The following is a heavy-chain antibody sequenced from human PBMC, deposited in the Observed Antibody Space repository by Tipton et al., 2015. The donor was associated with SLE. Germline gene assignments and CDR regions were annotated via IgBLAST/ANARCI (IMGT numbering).Heavy chain of an antibody. CDR3: AKRGPGVEGYSDRDPYFDY. CDR1: GFTFDDYT. CDR2: ISWDGGST. Sequence: QLVQSGRVVVQPGGSLRLSCAASGFTFDDYTMHWVRQAPGKGLEWVSLISWDGGSTYYADSVKGRFTISRDNSKNSLYLQMNSLRTEDTALYYCAKRGPGVEGYSDRDPYFDYWGQGTLVTVSS. J-gene: IGHJ4*02. V-gene: IGHV3-43*01. D-gene: IGHD5-12*01.